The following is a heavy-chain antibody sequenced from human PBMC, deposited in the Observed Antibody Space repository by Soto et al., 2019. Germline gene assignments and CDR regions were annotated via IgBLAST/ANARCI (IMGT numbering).Heavy chain of an antibody. J-gene: IGHJ4*02. V-gene: IGHV4-59*08. D-gene: IGHD3-9*01. CDR3: ARHSPDFDWLSQFDY. Sequence: SETLSLTCTVSGGSISSYYWSWIRQTPGRGLEWIGYIFYFGSTNYNPSLKSRVTLSIDTSKNQLSLKLSSVTAADTAVYYCARHSPDFDWLSQFDYWGQGTLVTVSS. CDR2: IFYFGST. CDR1: GGSISSYY.